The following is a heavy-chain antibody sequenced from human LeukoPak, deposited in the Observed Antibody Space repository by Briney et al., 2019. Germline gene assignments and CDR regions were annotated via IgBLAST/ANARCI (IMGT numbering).Heavy chain of an antibody. V-gene: IGHV3-23*01. D-gene: IGHD3-22*01. CDR1: GFTFSSYA. CDR2: ISGGSDNT. Sequence: GGSLRLSCAASGFTFSSYAMSWVRQAPGKGLEWVSAISGGSDNTYYADSVKGRFTISRDNSRNTLFLQMSSLRAEDTAFYYGPKDLRGYDRPADYWGQGTLVTVSS. J-gene: IGHJ4*02. CDR3: PKDLRGYDRPADY.